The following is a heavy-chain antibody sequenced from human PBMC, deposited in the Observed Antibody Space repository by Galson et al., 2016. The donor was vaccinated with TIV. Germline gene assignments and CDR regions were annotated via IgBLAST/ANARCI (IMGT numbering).Heavy chain of an antibody. CDR2: VYYSGTT. Sequence: ETLSLTCTVSGGSITNYYWNWIRQAPGEGLEWIGDVYYSGTTNYNPSLSSRVTISIDTSKNQFSLKLSSLTAADTTVYYCAKAPGLTSPSWGLYDYHYYRDVGGEGTMSPSP. D-gene: IGHD3-16*01. CDR3: AKAPGLTSPSWGLYDYHYYRDV. J-gene: IGHJ6*03. V-gene: IGHV4-59*01. CDR1: GGSITNYY.